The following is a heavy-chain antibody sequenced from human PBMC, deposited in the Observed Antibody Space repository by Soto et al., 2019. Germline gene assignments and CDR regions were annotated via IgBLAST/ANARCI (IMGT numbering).Heavy chain of an antibody. CDR1: GYTFTSYG. CDR3: ARESTTLLLWFGELYY. Sequence: QVQLVQSGAAVKKPGASVKVSCKASGYTFTSYGISWVRQAPGQGLEWMGWISAYNGNTNYAQKLQGRVTMTTDTSTSTAYMELRSLRSDDTAVYYCARESTTLLLWFGELYYWGQGTLVTVSS. V-gene: IGHV1-18*01. CDR2: ISAYNGNT. J-gene: IGHJ4*02. D-gene: IGHD3-10*01.